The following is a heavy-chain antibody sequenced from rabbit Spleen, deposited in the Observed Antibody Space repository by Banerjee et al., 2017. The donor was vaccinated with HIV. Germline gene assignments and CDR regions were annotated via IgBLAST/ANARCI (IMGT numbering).Heavy chain of an antibody. CDR2: IAGSSSGFT. D-gene: IGHD7-1*01. CDR3: ARFYAGYGDFGYAAM. J-gene: IGHJ6*01. Sequence: QSLEESGGGLVKPGASLTLTCTASGFSFNSVFWMCWVHQAPGKGLEWISCIAGSSSGFTYSATWAKGRFTCSKTSSTTVTLQMTSLTAADTATYFCARFYAGYGDFGYAAMWGPGTIVTVS. V-gene: IGHV1S40*01. CDR1: GFSFNSVFW.